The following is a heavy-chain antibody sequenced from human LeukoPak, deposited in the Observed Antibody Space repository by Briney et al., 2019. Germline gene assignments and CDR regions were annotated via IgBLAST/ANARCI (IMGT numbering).Heavy chain of an antibody. V-gene: IGHV4-59*01. J-gene: IGHJ4*02. CDR3: ATNTGTVFDY. D-gene: IGHD7-27*01. CDR2: VYYSGST. Sequence: GSLRLSCAASGFTFSSYWMSWVRQAPGKGLEWIGYVYYSGSTEYNPSLRSRVTISLEMSKHQFSLNVTSVTAADTAVYYCATNTGTVFDYWGQGALVTVSS. CDR1: GFTFSSYW.